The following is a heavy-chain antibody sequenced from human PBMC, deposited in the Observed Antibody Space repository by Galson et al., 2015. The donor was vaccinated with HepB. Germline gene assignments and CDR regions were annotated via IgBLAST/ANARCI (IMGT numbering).Heavy chain of an antibody. CDR3: ASGYYDSSGPAFDY. CDR2: IYSGGST. Sequence: SLRLSCAASGFTVSSNYMSWVRQAPGKGLEWVSVIYSGGSTYYADSVKGRFTISRDNSKNTLYLQMNSLRAEDTAVYYCASGYYDSSGPAFDYWGQGTLVTVSS. V-gene: IGHV3-53*01. CDR1: GFTVSSNY. D-gene: IGHD3-22*01. J-gene: IGHJ4*02.